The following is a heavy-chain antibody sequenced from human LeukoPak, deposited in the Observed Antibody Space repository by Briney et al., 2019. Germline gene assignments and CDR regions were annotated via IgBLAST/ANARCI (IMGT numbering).Heavy chain of an antibody. J-gene: IGHJ4*02. CDR1: GGSFSGYY. D-gene: IGHD3-9*01. CDR2: INHSGST. Sequence: SETLSLTCAVYGGSFSGYYWSWIRQPPGKGLEWIGEINHSGSTNYNPSLKGRVTISVDTSKNQFSLKLSSVTAADTAVYYCARRADYDILTGYYYFDYWGQGTLVTVSS. CDR3: ARRADYDILTGYYYFDY. V-gene: IGHV4-34*01.